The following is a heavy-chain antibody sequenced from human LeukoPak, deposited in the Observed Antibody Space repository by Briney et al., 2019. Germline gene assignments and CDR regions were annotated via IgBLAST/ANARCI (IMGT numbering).Heavy chain of an antibody. CDR3: ARDLERIVVVSLPSDY. CDR2: INAGNGNT. CDR1: GYTFTSYA. Sequence: ASVKVSCKASGYTFTSYAMHWVRQAPGQGLEWMGWINAGNGNTKYSQKFQGRVTITRDTSASTAYMELSSLRSEDTAVYYCARDLERIVVVSLPSDYWGQGTLVTVSS. V-gene: IGHV1-3*01. D-gene: IGHD2-21*01. J-gene: IGHJ4*02.